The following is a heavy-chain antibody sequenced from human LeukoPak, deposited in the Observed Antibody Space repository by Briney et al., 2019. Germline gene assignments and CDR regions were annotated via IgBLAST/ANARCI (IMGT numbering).Heavy chain of an antibody. CDR1: GFIVSTKY. CDR2: IYSDGST. J-gene: IGHJ4*02. Sequence: PGGSLRLSCAASGFIVSTKYMSWVRQAPGKGLEWVSVIYSDGSTSYADSVKGRITISRDNSKNMLYLQMNSLRAEDTAVYYCVRDDGYSPYDYWGQGTLVTVSS. CDR3: VRDDGYSPYDY. D-gene: IGHD5-24*01. V-gene: IGHV3-53*01.